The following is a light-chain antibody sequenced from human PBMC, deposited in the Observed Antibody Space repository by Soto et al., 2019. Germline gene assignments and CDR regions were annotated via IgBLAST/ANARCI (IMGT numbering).Light chain of an antibody. J-gene: IGLJ2*01. V-gene: IGLV2-8*01. CDR2: EVS. CDR1: SSDVGGYNY. Sequence: QSVLTQPPSESGSPGQSVTISCTGTSSDVGGYNYVSWYQQHPGKAPKLMIYEVSERPSGVPDRFSGSKSGNTASLTVSGLQAEDEADYYCSSYAGSNNVIFGGGTQLTVL. CDR3: SSYAGSNNVI.